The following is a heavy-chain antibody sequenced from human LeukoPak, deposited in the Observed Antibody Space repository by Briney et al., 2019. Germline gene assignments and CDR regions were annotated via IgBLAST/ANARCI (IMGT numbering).Heavy chain of an antibody. CDR3: ASEPSTYYYDSSGSDAFDI. Sequence: SVKVSCKASGGTFSSYAISWVRQAPGQGLEWMGGIIPIFGTANYAQKFRGRVTITADESTSTAYMELSSLRSEDTAVYYCASEPSTYYYDSSGSDAFDIWGQGTMVTVSS. CDR1: GGTFSSYA. V-gene: IGHV1-69*13. D-gene: IGHD3-22*01. CDR2: IIPIFGTA. J-gene: IGHJ3*02.